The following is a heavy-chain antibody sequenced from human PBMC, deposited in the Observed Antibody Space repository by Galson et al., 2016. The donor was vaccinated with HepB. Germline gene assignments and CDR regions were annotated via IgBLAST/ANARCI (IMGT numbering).Heavy chain of an antibody. J-gene: IGHJ3*02. CDR1: GFTFSSYS. Sequence: SLRLSCAASGFTFSSYSMHWVRQAPGKGLEWVAVILYNGGSEYYADSVEGRFTISRDKSKNTLYLQMNSLSAEDTAVYYCAAEYSSSMGAFDIWGQGTMVTVSS. D-gene: IGHD6-6*01. CDR3: AAEYSSSMGAFDI. V-gene: IGHV3-30*03. CDR2: ILYNGGSE.